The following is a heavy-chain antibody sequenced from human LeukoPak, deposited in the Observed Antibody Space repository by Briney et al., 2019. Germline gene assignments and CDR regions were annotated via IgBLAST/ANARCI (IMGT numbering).Heavy chain of an antibody. CDR1: GFTFSSYE. Sequence: AGGSLRLSCEASGFTFSSYEMNWVRQAPGKGLEWISYISSSGSTRYYADSVKGRFTNSRDNARNSLYLQMNSLRVEDTAVYYCARQGSGSIHNWFDPWGQGTLVTVSS. V-gene: IGHV3-48*03. D-gene: IGHD3-10*01. J-gene: IGHJ5*02. CDR3: ARQGSGSIHNWFDP. CDR2: ISSSGSTR.